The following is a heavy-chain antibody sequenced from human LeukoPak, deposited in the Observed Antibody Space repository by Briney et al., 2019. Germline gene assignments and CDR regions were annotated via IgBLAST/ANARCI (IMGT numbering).Heavy chain of an antibody. V-gene: IGHV4-59*05. CDR3: ARHYGP. J-gene: IGHJ5*02. CDR1: GDSISSYY. D-gene: IGHD3-16*01. CDR2: IYDSGST. Sequence: SETLSLTCTVSGDSISSYYWSWIRQPPGKGLEGIGSIYDSGSTYYTPSLKSRVTISGDTSKNQFSLRLNSVTAADTAVYYCARHYGPWGQGTLVTVSS.